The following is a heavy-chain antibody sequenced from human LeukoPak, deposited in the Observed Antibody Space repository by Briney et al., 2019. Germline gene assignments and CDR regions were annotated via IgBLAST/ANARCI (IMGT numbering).Heavy chain of an antibody. V-gene: IGHV4-39*01. J-gene: IGHJ4*02. CDR2: IYYSGST. D-gene: IGHD1-7*01. CDR1: GGSISSSSYY. Sequence: SETLSLTCTVSGGSISSSSYYWGWIRQPPGKGLEWIGSIYYSGSTYYNPSLKSRVTISVDTSKNQFSLKLSSVTAADTAVYYCARGPLDWNYPFDYWGQGTLVTVSS. CDR3: ARGPLDWNYPFDY.